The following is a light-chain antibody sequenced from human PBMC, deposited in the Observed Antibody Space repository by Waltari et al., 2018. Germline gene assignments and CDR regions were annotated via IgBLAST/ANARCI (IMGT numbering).Light chain of an antibody. CDR3: SSHTTSSTLV. V-gene: IGLV2-14*03. J-gene: IGLJ3*02. CDR2: DVT. CDR1: RSDFGRYNF. Sequence: QSALTPPASVSGSPGQPIPTPSTGSRSDFGRYNFVSWYQQHPGKAPKLMINDVTDRPSGVSNRFSGSKSGNTASLTISGLQPEDEADYYCSSHTTSSTLVFGGGTRVTVL.